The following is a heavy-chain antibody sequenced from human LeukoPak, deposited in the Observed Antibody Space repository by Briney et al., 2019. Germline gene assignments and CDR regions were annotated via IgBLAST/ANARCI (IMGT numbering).Heavy chain of an antibody. V-gene: IGHV3-48*04. J-gene: IGHJ4*02. CDR3: ARGYDISDY. CDR1: GFTFSSYS. D-gene: IGHD3-9*01. Sequence: GGSLRLSCAASGFTFSSYSMNWVRQAPGKGLEWLSYISSSGSTMYYADSVKGRFTISRDNAKKSLYLQMNSLRVEDTAVYYCARGYDISDYWGQGTVVTVSS. CDR2: ISSSGSTM.